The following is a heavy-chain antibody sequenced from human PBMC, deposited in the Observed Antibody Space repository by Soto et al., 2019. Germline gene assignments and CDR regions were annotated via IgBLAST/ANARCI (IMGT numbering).Heavy chain of an antibody. D-gene: IGHD3-3*01. CDR1: GFTFDDFA. J-gene: IGHJ4*02. V-gene: IGHV3-9*01. Sequence: EVHLVESGGGLVQPGRSLRLSCAASGFTFDDFAMHWVRQVPGKGLEWVSSISWNSGNIVYADSVKGRFTFSRVSAKNSLYLQMNSLRTEDTALYYCAKGAVTSIFGYFDYWGQGTLVTVSS. CDR2: ISWNSGNI. CDR3: AKGAVTSIFGYFDY.